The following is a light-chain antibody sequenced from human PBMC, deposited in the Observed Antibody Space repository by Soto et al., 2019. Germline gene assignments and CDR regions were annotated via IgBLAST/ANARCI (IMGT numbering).Light chain of an antibody. V-gene: IGKV1-5*02. Sequence: DIQMTQSPSSLSASVGDRVTIICRASQSVSTRLAWYQQKPGKAPKVLIYDASSWAGGVPSRFTGSGSGTEFTLTISSLQPDDFATYYCQQYNSYSWTFGQGTKV. J-gene: IGKJ1*01. CDR3: QQYNSYSWT. CDR1: QSVSTR. CDR2: DAS.